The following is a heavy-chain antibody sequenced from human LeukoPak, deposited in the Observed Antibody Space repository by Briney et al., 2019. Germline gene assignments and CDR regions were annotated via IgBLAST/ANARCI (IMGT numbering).Heavy chain of an antibody. V-gene: IGHV3-74*01. Sequence: PGGSLRLSCATSGFTFSTFWMHWVRQAPGKGLVWVSRINHDGSSTNYADSVKGRFTISRDNAKNSLYLQMNSLRAEDTAVYYCARATGMAAAGYYFDYWGQGTLVTVSS. D-gene: IGHD6-13*01. J-gene: IGHJ4*02. CDR1: GFTFSTFW. CDR2: INHDGSST. CDR3: ARATGMAAAGYYFDY.